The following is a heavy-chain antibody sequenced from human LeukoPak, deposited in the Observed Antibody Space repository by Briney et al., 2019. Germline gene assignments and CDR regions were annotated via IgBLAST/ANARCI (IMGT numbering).Heavy chain of an antibody. Sequence: PGGSLTLSCAASGFTFSSYGMHWVRQAPGKGLEWVAFIRYDESNKYYADSVKGRFTISRDNSKNTLYLQMNSLRAEDTAVYYCARARLKGYFDYWGQGTLVTVSS. V-gene: IGHV3-30*02. CDR3: ARARLKGYFDY. CDR1: GFTFSSYG. D-gene: IGHD5-12*01. CDR2: IRYDESNK. J-gene: IGHJ4*02.